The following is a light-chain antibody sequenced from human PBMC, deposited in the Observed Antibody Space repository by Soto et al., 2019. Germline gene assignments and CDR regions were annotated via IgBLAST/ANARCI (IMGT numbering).Light chain of an antibody. CDR3: QHYANLPLT. J-gene: IGKJ4*01. Sequence: DIQMTQSPSSLSASVGDSVTITCPASQDINKFLNWYQQKPGKAPKLLIYDASTLETGVPSRFTGSRSGTYFTFTITSLQPEDFATYYCQHYANLPLTFGGGTKVDLK. CDR1: QDINKF. CDR2: DAS. V-gene: IGKV1-33*01.